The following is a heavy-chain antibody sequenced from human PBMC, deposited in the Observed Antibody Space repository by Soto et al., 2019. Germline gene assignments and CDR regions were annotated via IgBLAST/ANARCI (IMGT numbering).Heavy chain of an antibody. CDR2: INHSGST. Sequence: SETLSLTCAVYGGSFSGYYWSWIRQPPGKGLEWIGEINHSGSTNYNPSLKSRVTISVDTSKNQFSLKLSSVTAADTAVYYCARGLPPYYDYVWGSYRSGNWFDPWGQGTLVTVSS. D-gene: IGHD3-16*01. CDR3: ARGLPPYYDYVWGSYRSGNWFDP. CDR1: GGSFSGYY. J-gene: IGHJ5*02. V-gene: IGHV4-34*01.